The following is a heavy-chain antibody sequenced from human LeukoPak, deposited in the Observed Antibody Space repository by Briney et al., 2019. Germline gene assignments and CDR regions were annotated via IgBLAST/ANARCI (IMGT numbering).Heavy chain of an antibody. V-gene: IGHV1-8*01. CDR2: MDTNSDNT. D-gene: IGHD3-16*01. Sequence: ASVKVSCKASGYNFISYDIHWVRQATGQGLEWMGWMDTNSDNTVYAEKFQGWVTMTRDTSISTAYMELSRLRSDDTAVYYCARDGGHYYYYGMDVWGQGTTVTVSS. CDR3: ARDGGHYYYYGMDV. J-gene: IGHJ6*02. CDR1: GYNFISYD.